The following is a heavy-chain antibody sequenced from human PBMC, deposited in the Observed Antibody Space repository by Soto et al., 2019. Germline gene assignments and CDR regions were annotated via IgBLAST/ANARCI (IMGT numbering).Heavy chain of an antibody. V-gene: IGHV3-48*03. Sequence: EVQLVESGGGLVQPGGSLRLSCTASGFTFNTYEMNWVRQAPGKGLEWVSYISSSGRTVFYANSVKGRFTMSRDNAKNSLYLQMNSLRAEDTAVYYCARDLPSDILAGSYGNPYWGQGTLVTVSS. CDR3: ARDLPSDILAGSYGNPY. D-gene: IGHD3-9*01. CDR2: ISSSGRTV. CDR1: GFTFNTYE. J-gene: IGHJ4*02.